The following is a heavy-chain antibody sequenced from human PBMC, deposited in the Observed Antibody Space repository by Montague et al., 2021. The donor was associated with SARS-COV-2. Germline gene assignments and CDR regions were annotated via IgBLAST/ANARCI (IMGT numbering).Heavy chain of an antibody. V-gene: IGHV4-61*01. J-gene: IGHJ6*02. Sequence: SETLSLTCIVSGGSVSSGSYYWSWIRQPPGKGLEWIGYIYYSGSTNYNPSLKSRVTISVDTSKNQFSLKLSSVTAADTAVYYCARDPWRITIFGVVTRYGMDVWGQGTTVNGSS. CDR1: GGSVSSGSYY. D-gene: IGHD3-3*01. CDR2: IYYSGST. CDR3: ARDPWRITIFGVVTRYGMDV.